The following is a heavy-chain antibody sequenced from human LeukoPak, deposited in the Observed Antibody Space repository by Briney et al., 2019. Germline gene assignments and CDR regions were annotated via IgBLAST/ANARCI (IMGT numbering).Heavy chain of an antibody. CDR3: ARLNIPPPENTRGGFDP. Sequence: PSETLSLTCTVSGGSITSADYYWSWIRQHPGKGLEWIGYIYYSGDTYYNPSLRSRVTISVDTSKNQFSLKVNSVTAADTAVYYCARLNIPPPENTRGGFDPWGQGTLVTVSS. CDR2: IYYSGDT. V-gene: IGHV4-31*03. CDR1: GGSITSADYY. J-gene: IGHJ5*02.